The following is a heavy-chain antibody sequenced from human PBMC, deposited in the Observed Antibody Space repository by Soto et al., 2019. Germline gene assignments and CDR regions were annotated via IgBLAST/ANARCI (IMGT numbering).Heavy chain of an antibody. CDR1: GFSLFNTRVG. D-gene: IGHD3-9*01. CDR2: IFSNDEK. CDR3: AHIVPDYYDIFTGQSINFDY. V-gene: IGHV2-26*01. J-gene: IGHJ4*02. Sequence: QVTLKESGPMLVRPTETLTLACTVSGFSLFNTRVGVTWIGQPPGNALEWLAHIFSNDEKSYNTSLKTSLTISKDTSKSSVDLTMTNVDPGDTATSLCAHIVPDYYDIFTGQSINFDYCGQGTLVTVSS.